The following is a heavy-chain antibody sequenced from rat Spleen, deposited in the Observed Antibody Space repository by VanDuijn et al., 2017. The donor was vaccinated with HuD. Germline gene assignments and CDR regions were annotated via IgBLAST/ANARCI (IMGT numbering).Heavy chain of an antibody. J-gene: IGHJ4*01. V-gene: IGHV5-29*01. CDR3: ARPGITSYVMDA. CDR1: GFTFSDYY. Sequence: EVQLVESDGGLVQPGRSLKLSCAASGFTFSDYYMAWVRQAPTKGLEWVATISYDGSSTYYRDSVKGRFTVSRDNTKSTLYLQMNSLTSEDTATYYCARPGITSYVMDAGGQGASVTVSS. CDR2: ISYDGSST. D-gene: IGHD1-4*01.